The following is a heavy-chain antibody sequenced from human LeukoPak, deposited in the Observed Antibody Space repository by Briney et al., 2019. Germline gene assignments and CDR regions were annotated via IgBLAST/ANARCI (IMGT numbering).Heavy chain of an antibody. CDR1: GGSFSGYY. CDR2: INHSGST. Sequence: SETLSLTCAVYGGSFSGYYWSWIRQSSGKGLEWIGEINHSGSTNYNPSLKSRFIISVDTSKNQFSLRLNSVTAADTAVYYCARLGSTWYFPDSWGQGTLVTLSS. CDR3: ARLGSTWYFPDS. J-gene: IGHJ5*01. D-gene: IGHD2-2*01. V-gene: IGHV4-34*01.